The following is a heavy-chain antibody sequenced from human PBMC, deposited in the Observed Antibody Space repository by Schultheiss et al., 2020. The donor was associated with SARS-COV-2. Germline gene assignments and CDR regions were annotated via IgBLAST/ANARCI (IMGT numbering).Heavy chain of an antibody. D-gene: IGHD5-18*01. V-gene: IGHV3-33*01. Sequence: GGSLRLSCAASGFTFSSYGMHWVRQAPGKGLEWVAVIWYDGSNKYYADSVKGRFTISRDNSKNTLYLQMNSLRAEDTAVYYCASEVDTAMVHSYAMDVWGQGTTVTVSS. CDR2: IWYDGSNK. CDR3: ASEVDTAMVHSYAMDV. CDR1: GFTFSSYG. J-gene: IGHJ6*02.